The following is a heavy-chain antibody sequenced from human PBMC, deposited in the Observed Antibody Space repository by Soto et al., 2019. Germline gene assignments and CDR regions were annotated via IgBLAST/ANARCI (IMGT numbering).Heavy chain of an antibody. CDR2: ISSSGSTI. V-gene: IGHV3-11*01. CDR1: GFTFSDYY. D-gene: IGHD3-22*01. CDR3: ARSPYYYDGSRYWGY. J-gene: IGHJ4*02. Sequence: QVQLVESGGGLVKPGGSLRLSCAASGFTFSDYYMSWIRQAPGKGLEWVSDISSSGSTIYYADSVKGRFTISRDNAKNSLYLQMNSLGAEDTAGYYWARSPYYYDGSRYWGYWVQGTLVTFSS.